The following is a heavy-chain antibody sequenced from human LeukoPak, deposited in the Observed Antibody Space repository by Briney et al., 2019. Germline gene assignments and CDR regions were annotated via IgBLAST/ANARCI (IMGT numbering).Heavy chain of an antibody. J-gene: IGHJ4*02. CDR2: IGASGGGS. V-gene: IGHV3-23*01. CDR1: GFAFSSYA. D-gene: IGHD3-10*01. Sequence: PGGSLRLSCAASGFAFSSYAMSWVRQAPGKGLEWVSAIGASGGGSFDADFVKGRFTLSRDNSKNMLFLQINSLRAEDTAVYNCAKHYGSGTYYNYFDYWGQGTLVTVSS. CDR3: AKHYGSGTYYNYFDY.